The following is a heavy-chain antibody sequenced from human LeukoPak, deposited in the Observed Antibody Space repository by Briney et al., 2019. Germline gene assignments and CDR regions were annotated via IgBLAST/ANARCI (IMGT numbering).Heavy chain of an antibody. CDR3: ARERIAVAGFLGHSYNCFDP. D-gene: IGHD6-19*01. J-gene: IGHJ5*02. CDR2: IYHSGST. CDR1: GGSLSSSNW. V-gene: IGHV4-4*02. Sequence: SGTLSLTCAVSGGSLSSSNWWSWVRQPPGKGLEWIGEIYHSGSTNYNPSLKSRVTISVDKSKNQFSLKLSSVTAADTAVYYCARERIAVAGFLGHSYNCFDPGGQGTLVTVSS.